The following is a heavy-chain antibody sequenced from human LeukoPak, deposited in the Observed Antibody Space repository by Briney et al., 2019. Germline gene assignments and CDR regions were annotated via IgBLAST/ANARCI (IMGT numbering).Heavy chain of an antibody. CDR3: ARKEDSSGYYPSFDY. CDR2: INHSGST. Sequence: PSETLSLTCAVYGGSFSGYYWSWIRQPPGKGLEWIGEINHSGSTNYNPSLKSRVTISVDTSKNQFSLKLSSVTAADTAVYYCARKEDSSGYYPSFDYWGQGTLVTVSS. V-gene: IGHV4-34*01. J-gene: IGHJ4*02. D-gene: IGHD3-22*01. CDR1: GGSFSGYY.